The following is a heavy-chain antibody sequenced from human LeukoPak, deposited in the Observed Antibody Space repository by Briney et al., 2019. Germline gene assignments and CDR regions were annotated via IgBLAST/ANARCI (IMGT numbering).Heavy chain of an antibody. CDR2: IYYSGST. D-gene: IGHD3-10*01. CDR3: ARHEWPYYGSGSYYSYFDY. J-gene: IGHJ4*02. Sequence: SETLSLTCTVSGGSISSGAYYWSWIRQHPGTGLECIGYIYYSGSTYYNPSLKSRVTISVDTSKNQFTLKLSSVTAADTAVYYCARHEWPYYGSGSYYSYFDYWGQGTLVTVSS. CDR1: GGSISSGAYY. V-gene: IGHV4-31*03.